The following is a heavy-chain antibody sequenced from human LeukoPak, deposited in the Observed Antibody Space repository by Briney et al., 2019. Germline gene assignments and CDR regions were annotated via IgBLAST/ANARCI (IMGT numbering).Heavy chain of an antibody. Sequence: QPGGSLRLSCAASGFTFSSYWMSWVRQAPGKGLEWVANIKQDGSEKYYVDSVKGRFTISRDNAKNSLYLQMNSLRAEDTAVYYCARDRYDILNQQCWFDPWGQGTLVTVSS. CDR3: ARDRYDILNQQCWFDP. CDR2: IKQDGSEK. CDR1: GFTFSSYW. V-gene: IGHV3-7*01. J-gene: IGHJ5*02. D-gene: IGHD3-9*01.